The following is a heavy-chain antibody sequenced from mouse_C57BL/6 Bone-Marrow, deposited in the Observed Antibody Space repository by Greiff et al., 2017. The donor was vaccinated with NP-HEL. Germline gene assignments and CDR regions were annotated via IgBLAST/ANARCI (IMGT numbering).Heavy chain of an antibody. Sequence: EVHLVESGGGLVQSGRSLRLSCATSGFTFSDFYMEWVRQAPGKGLEWIAASRNKANDYTTEYSASVKGRFIVSRDTSQSILYLQMNALRAEDTAIYYCARDAGYGHWYFDVWGTGTTVTVSS. CDR1: GFTFSDFY. J-gene: IGHJ1*03. CDR3: ARDAGYGHWYFDV. V-gene: IGHV7-1*01. D-gene: IGHD1-1*02. CDR2: SRNKANDYTT.